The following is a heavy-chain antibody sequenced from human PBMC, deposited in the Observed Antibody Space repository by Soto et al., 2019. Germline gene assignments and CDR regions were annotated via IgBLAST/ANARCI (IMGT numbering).Heavy chain of an antibody. J-gene: IGHJ6*02. CDR1: GYSFTSYW. D-gene: IGHD6-19*01. CDR3: AWQYSSGWLMYYYYGMDV. V-gene: IGHV5-10-1*01. Sequence: PGESLKISCKGSGYSFTSYWISWVRQMPGKGLEWIGRIDPSDSYTNYSPSFQGHVTISADKSISTAYLQWSSLKASDTAMFYCAWQYSSGWLMYYYYGMDVWGQGTTVSVSS. CDR2: IDPSDSYT.